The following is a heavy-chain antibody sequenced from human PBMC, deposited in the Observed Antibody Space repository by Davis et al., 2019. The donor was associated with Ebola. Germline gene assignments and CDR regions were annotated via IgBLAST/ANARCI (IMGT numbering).Heavy chain of an antibody. D-gene: IGHD6-19*01. CDR3: ARVRVAVAGFDY. V-gene: IGHV4-59*01. CDR1: GGSISSYY. J-gene: IGHJ4*02. Sequence: MPSETLSLTCTVSGGSISSYYWSWIRQPPGKGLEWIGYIYYSGSANYNPSLESRVTISVDTSKNQFSRKLSSVTAADTAVYYCARVRVAVAGFDYWGQGALVTVSS. CDR2: IYYSGSA.